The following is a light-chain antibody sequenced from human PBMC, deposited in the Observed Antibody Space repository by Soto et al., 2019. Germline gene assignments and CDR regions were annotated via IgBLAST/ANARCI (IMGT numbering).Light chain of an antibody. CDR2: DVS. CDR1: SSDVGSYNY. Sequence: QSALTQPASVSGSPGQSITISCTGTSSDVGSYNYVSWYQQHPGKAPKLMIYDVSNRPSWVSNRFSGSKSGNTASLTISGLQAEDEADYYCTSYTSSSTWVFGGGTQLTVL. V-gene: IGLV2-14*03. J-gene: IGLJ3*02. CDR3: TSYTSSSTWV.